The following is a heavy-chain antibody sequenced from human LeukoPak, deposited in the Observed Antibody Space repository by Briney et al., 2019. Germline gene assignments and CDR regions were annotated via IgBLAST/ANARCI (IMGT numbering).Heavy chain of an antibody. Sequence: GESLQISCKGSGYSFTSYWIGWVRQMPGKGLEWMGIIYPGDSDTRYSPSFQGQVTISADKSISTAYLQWSSLKASDTAMYYCARLRSLKTTVVDFDYWGQGTLVTVSS. D-gene: IGHD4-23*01. CDR3: ARLRSLKTTVVDFDY. J-gene: IGHJ4*02. CDR1: GYSFTSYW. CDR2: IYPGDSDT. V-gene: IGHV5-51*01.